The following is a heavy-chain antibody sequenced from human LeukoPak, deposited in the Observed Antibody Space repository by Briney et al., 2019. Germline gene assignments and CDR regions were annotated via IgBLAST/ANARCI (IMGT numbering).Heavy chain of an antibody. Sequence: PSESLSLTCNVSGGSISSSSYYWGWIRQPPGKGLEWIGSIYYSGSTYYNPSLKSRVTISVDTSKNQFSLKLSSVTAADTAVYYCARGEMWFGELIRGWFDPWGQGTLVTVSS. D-gene: IGHD3-10*01. CDR3: ARGEMWFGELIRGWFDP. CDR2: IYYSGST. V-gene: IGHV4-39*07. J-gene: IGHJ5*02. CDR1: GGSISSSSYY.